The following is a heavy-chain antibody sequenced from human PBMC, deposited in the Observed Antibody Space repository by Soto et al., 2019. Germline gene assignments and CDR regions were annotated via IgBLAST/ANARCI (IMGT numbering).Heavy chain of an antibody. D-gene: IGHD3-22*01. J-gene: IGHJ4*02. Sequence: PSQTLSLTWAICGDSASSNSAAWNWIRQSPSRGLEWLGRTYYRSKWYNDYAVSVKSRITINPDTSKNQFSLQLNSVTPEDTAVYYCAREGFSGYYDSSGYYQDWGQGTLVTVSS. V-gene: IGHV6-1*01. CDR3: AREGFSGYYDSSGYYQD. CDR1: GDSASSNSAA. CDR2: TYYRSKWYN.